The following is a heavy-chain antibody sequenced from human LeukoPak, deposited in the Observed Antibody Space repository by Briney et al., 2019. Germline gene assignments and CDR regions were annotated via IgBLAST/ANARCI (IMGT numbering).Heavy chain of an antibody. J-gene: IGHJ6*03. Sequence: ASVKVSCKASGYTFTSYGISWVRQAPGQGLEWVGWISAYNGNTNYAQKLQGRVTMTTDTSTSTAYMELRSLRSDDTAVYYCARVGHTVTKYYYYYYMDVWGKGTTVTVSS. CDR1: GYTFTSYG. V-gene: IGHV1-18*01. D-gene: IGHD4-17*01. CDR2: ISAYNGNT. CDR3: ARVGHTVTKYYYYYYMDV.